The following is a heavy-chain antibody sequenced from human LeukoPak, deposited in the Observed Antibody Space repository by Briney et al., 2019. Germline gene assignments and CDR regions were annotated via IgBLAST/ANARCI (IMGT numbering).Heavy chain of an antibody. CDR1: GYTFTTYG. CDR2: ISAYNGNI. V-gene: IGHV1-18*01. Sequence: GSVKVSCKASGYTFTTYGISWVRQAPGQGLEWMGWISAYNGNINYAQKLQGRVTMTTDTSTNTAYMELRSLRSDDTAVYYCARDSHYYGSGTYDYFDYWGQGTLVTVSS. CDR3: ARDSHYYGSGTYDYFDY. D-gene: IGHD3-10*01. J-gene: IGHJ4*02.